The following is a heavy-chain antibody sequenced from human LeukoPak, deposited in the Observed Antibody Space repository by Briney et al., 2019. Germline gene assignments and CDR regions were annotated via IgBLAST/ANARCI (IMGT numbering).Heavy chain of an antibody. Sequence: ASVKVSCKASVYTFTTYDINWVRQVTGQGLEGMGWMNPNSGNTGYAQKIQGRVTMTRNTSTNTAYMELSSLRSEDTAVYYCARGPSRDYGSGSSWFDPWGQGTLVTVSS. CDR2: MNPNSGNT. J-gene: IGHJ5*02. D-gene: IGHD3-10*01. CDR3: ARGPSRDYGSGSSWFDP. V-gene: IGHV1-8*01. CDR1: VYTFTTYD.